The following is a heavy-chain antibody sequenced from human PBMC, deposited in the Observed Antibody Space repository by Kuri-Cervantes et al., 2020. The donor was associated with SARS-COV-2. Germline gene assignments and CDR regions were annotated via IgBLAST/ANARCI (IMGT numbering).Heavy chain of an antibody. Sequence: SETLSLTCTVSGGSIGGSHYWTWIRQPAGKGLEWIGHIYTSGSTRYNPSLKSRVSISVDTSKNQLSLKLSSVTAADTAVYYCARYWSGYPPNAFDIWGQGTMVTVSS. CDR2: IYTSGST. J-gene: IGHJ3*02. CDR1: GGSIGGSHY. CDR3: ARYWSGYPPNAFDI. D-gene: IGHD3-3*01. V-gene: IGHV4-61*09.